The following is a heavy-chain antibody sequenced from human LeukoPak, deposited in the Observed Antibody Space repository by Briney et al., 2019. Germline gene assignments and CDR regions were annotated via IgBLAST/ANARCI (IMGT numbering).Heavy chain of an antibody. CDR2: ISYDGSNK. CDR3: AKDKTGPVAGYFDY. J-gene: IGHJ4*02. CDR1: GFTFSSYG. D-gene: IGHD6-19*01. Sequence: GGSLRLSCAASGFTFSSYGMPWVRQAPGKGLEWVAVISYDGSNKYYADSVKGRFTISRDNSKNTLYLQMNSLRAEDTAVYYCAKDKTGPVAGYFDYWGQGTLVTVSS. V-gene: IGHV3-30*18.